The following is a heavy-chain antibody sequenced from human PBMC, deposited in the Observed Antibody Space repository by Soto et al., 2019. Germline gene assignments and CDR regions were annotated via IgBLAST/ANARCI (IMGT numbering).Heavy chain of an antibody. CDR2: IKRKTTGGTT. CDR1: GATFSNFW. Sequence: CRGSGATFSNFWMGGDRQATGKGLEWVGRIKRKTTGGTTDYAAPEKGRFTISRDDSKNTLYLQMNSLKTEDTAVYYCTTTGHRGYYSYRMDVWGQGT. V-gene: IGHV3-15*01. D-gene: IGHD3-10*01. CDR3: TTTGHRGYYSYRMDV. J-gene: IGHJ6*02.